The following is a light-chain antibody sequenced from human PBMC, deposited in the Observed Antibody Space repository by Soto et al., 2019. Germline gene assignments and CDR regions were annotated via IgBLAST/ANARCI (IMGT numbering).Light chain of an antibody. J-gene: IGLJ2*01. CDR1: SSDVGGYNY. CDR2: EVS. V-gene: IGLV2-14*01. Sequence: QSVLTQPASVSESPGQSITISCTGTSSDVGGYNYVSWYQQHPGKAPKLMIYEVSNRPSGVSNRFSGSKSGNTASLTISGLQAEDEAHYYCSSYTSSSTLVFGGGTKLTVL. CDR3: SSYTSSSTLV.